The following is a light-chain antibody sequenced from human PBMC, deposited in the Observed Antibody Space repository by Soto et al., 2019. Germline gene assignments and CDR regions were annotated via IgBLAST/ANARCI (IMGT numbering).Light chain of an antibody. J-gene: IGKJ4*01. CDR1: QSVSDN. Sequence: EIELTQSPATLSLSPGERATLSCRASQSVSDNLAWYQQKSGQAPRLLIYDASKRATDIPARFSGGGSGTDFTLTISSLEPEDCAVYYCQQRSNWPTFGGGTKVEIK. CDR2: DAS. CDR3: QQRSNWPT. V-gene: IGKV3-11*01.